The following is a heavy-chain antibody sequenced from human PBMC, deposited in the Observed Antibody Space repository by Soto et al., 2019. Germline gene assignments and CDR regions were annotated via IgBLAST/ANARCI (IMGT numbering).Heavy chain of an antibody. J-gene: IGHJ4*02. D-gene: IGHD4-17*01. CDR2: IYSGGST. CDR1: GFTVSSNY. V-gene: IGHV3-53*04. CDR3: ARHYGDYLGQFAY. Sequence: GGSLRLSCAASGFTVSSNYMSWVRQAPGKGLEWVSVIYSGGSTYYADSVKGRFTISRHNSKNTLYLQMNSLRAEDTAVYYCARHYGDYLGQFAYWGQGTLVTVSS.